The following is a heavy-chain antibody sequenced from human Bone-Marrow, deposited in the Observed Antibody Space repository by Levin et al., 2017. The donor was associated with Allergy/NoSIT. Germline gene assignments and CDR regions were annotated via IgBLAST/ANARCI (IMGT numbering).Heavy chain of an antibody. CDR2: IFWDDNK. D-gene: IGHD2-8*01. J-gene: IGHJ4*02. CDR3: AHRRRGRLYGGIFEY. V-gene: IGHV2-5*02. Sequence: SLTTTGVGVVWIRQPPGEALAWLAIIFWDDNKRYSPSLKSRLTITKDTSKNQVVLTMTNMDPVDKGTYYCAHRRRGRLYGGIFEYWGQGALVTVSS. CDR1: SLTTTGVG.